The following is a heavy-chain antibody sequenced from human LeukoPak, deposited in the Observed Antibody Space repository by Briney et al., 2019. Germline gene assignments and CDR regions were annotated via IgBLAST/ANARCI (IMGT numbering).Heavy chain of an antibody. Sequence: GGSLRLSCAASGFTFSSYWMSWVRQAPGKGLEWVANIKQDGCEKYYVDSVKGRFTISRDNAKNSLYLQMNSLRAEDTAVYYCARDRRYDFWSGYLRGFDYWGQGTLVTVSS. CDR1: GFTFSSYW. V-gene: IGHV3-7*01. J-gene: IGHJ4*02. D-gene: IGHD3-3*01. CDR3: ARDRRYDFWSGYLRGFDY. CDR2: IKQDGCEK.